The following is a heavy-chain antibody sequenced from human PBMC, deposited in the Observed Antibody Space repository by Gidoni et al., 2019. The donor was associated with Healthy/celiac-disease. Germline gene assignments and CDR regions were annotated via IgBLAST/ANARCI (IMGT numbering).Heavy chain of an antibody. CDR3: ARGIMVYFDY. CDR1: GFTFSSYS. Sequence: EVQLVESGGGLVQPGGSLRLYWAASGFTFSSYSMNWVRQAPGKGLEWVSYISSSSSTIYYADSVKGRFTISRDNAKNSLYLQMNSLRAEDTAVYYCARGIMVYFDYWGQGTLVTVSS. CDR2: ISSSSSTI. V-gene: IGHV3-48*01. D-gene: IGHD3-10*01. J-gene: IGHJ4*02.